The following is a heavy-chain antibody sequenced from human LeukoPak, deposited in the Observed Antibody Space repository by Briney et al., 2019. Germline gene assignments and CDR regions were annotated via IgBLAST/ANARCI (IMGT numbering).Heavy chain of an antibody. CDR2: IWYDGSNK. J-gene: IGHJ4*02. CDR1: GFTFSSYG. CDR3: ARGGTKLRYFDWLLEDY. D-gene: IGHD3-9*01. Sequence: GGSLRLSCAASGFTFSSYGMHWVRQAPGKGLEWVAVIWYDGSNKYYADSVKGRFTISRDNSKNTLYLQMSSLRAEDTAVYYCARGGTKLRYFDWLLEDYWGQGTLVTVSS. V-gene: IGHV3-33*01.